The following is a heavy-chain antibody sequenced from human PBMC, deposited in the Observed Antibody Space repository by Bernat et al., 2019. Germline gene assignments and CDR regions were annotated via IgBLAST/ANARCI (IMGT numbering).Heavy chain of an antibody. V-gene: IGHV4-39*01. CDR1: GGSISSGSYS. D-gene: IGHD5-12*01. J-gene: IGHJ6*03. CDR3: ARQSSGYDSHYYYYMDV. Sequence: QVQLQESGPGLVKPSQTLSLTCTVSGGSISSGSYSWGWIRQPPGKGLEWIGSFYYTGNSYYSPSLKSRVTISVDTSKNQFSLQLSSVTAADTAVYYCARQSSGYDSHYYYYMDVWGKGTTVTVSS. CDR2: FYYTGNS.